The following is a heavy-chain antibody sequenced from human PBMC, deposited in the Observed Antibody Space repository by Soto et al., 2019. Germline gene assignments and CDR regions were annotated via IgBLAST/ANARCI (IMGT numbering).Heavy chain of an antibody. D-gene: IGHD2-15*01. Sequence: GASVKVSCKASGGTVSSYAISWVRQAPGQGLEWMGGIIPIFGTANYAQKFQGRVTITADKSTSTAYMELSSLRSEDTAVYYCASESLDCSGGSCYSLFAFDIWGQGTMVTVSS. CDR2: IIPIFGTA. CDR1: GGTVSSYA. CDR3: ASESLDCSGGSCYSLFAFDI. J-gene: IGHJ3*02. V-gene: IGHV1-69*06.